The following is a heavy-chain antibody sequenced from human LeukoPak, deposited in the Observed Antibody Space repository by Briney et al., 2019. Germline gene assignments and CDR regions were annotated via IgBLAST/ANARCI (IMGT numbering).Heavy chain of an antibody. J-gene: IGHJ5*02. CDR2: INHSGST. CDR1: GGSFSGYY. V-gene: IGHV4-34*01. Sequence: SETLSLTCAVYGGSFSGYYWSWIRQPPGKGLEWIGEINHSGSTNYNPSLKSRVTISVDTSKNQFSLKLSSVTAADTAVYYCARLQCGNGTAWGQGTLVTVSS. CDR3: ARLQCGNGTA. D-gene: IGHD4-23*01.